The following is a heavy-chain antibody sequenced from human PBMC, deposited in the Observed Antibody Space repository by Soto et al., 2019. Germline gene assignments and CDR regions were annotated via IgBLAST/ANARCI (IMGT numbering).Heavy chain of an antibody. CDR1: GFTFSNYG. J-gene: IGHJ5*02. CDR3: AKNPSLIGVEWFDP. Sequence: EVQLLESGGGLVQPGGSLRVSCTASGFTFSNYGMSWVRQAPGKGLEWVSSISGSGGGIYYADSVRGRFTISRDNSKNTLYLQMNDLRVEDTAVYYCAKNPSLIGVEWFDPWGQGTLVTVSS. V-gene: IGHV3-23*01. D-gene: IGHD3-3*01. CDR2: ISGSGGGI.